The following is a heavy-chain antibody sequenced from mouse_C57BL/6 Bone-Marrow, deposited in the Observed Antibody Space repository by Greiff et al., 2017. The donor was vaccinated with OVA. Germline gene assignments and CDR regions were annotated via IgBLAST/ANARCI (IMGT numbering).Heavy chain of an antibody. CDR1: GYSITSGYY. J-gene: IGHJ2*01. CDR3: ATANGY. V-gene: IGHV3-6*01. CDR2: ISYDGSN. Sequence: EVKLQESGPGLVKPSQSLSLTCSVTGYSITSGYYWNWIRQFPGNKLEWMGYISYDGSNNYNPSLKNRISITRDTSKNQFFLKLNSVTTEDTATXYCATANGYWGQGTTLTVSS.